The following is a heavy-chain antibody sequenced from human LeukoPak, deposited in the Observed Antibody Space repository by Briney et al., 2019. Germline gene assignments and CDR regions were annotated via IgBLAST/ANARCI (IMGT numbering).Heavy chain of an antibody. CDR2: IKSKTDGGTT. V-gene: IGHV3-15*01. D-gene: IGHD3-3*01. CDR3: TTPHYDFWSGYWNFDY. J-gene: IGHJ4*02. Sequence: KAGGSLRLSCAASGFTFSNAWMSWVRQAPGKGLEWVGRIKSKTDGGTTDYAAPVKGRFTISRDDSKNTLYLQMNSLKTEDTAVYYCTTPHYDFWSGYWNFDYWGQGTLVTVSS. CDR1: GFTFSNAW.